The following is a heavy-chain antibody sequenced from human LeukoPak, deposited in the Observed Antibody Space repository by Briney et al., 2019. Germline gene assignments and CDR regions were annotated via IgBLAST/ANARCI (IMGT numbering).Heavy chain of an antibody. CDR2: ISNDGRND. CDR1: GFTFSLYA. CDR3: AKYSSSSNYYYGMDV. Sequence: GRSLRLSCSASGFTFSLYAMNWVRQAPGKGLEWVAFISNDGRNDHYPDSVKGRFTISRDNAKNTVYMQVNSLRAEDTAVYYCAKYSSSSNYYYGMDVWGQGTTVTVSS. D-gene: IGHD6-13*01. J-gene: IGHJ6*02. V-gene: IGHV3-30*18.